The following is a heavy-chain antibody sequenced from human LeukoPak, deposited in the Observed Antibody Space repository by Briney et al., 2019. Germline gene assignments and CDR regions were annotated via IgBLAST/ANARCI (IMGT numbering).Heavy chain of an antibody. CDR2: ISHDVKTT. Sequence: GKSLRLSCVASGFSFSDSVIHWVRQTPGKGLEWVAVISHDVKTTYYADSAKGRFTISRDNSRNTAFLQMNRLRPEDTAVYYCVKEAYYGWGSSPTFYFDYWGQGTRVTVSS. V-gene: IGHV3-30*04. CDR1: GFSFSDSV. J-gene: IGHJ4*02. D-gene: IGHD3-10*01. CDR3: VKEAYYGWGSSPTFYFDY.